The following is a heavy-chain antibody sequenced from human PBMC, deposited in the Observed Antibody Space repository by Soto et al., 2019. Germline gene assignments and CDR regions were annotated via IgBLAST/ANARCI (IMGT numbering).Heavy chain of an antibody. CDR2: INYSGNT. D-gene: IGHD1-26*01. CDR1: GGSLSGYY. V-gene: IGHV4-34*01. Sequence: QVQLQQWGAGLLKPSETLSLTCAVYGGSLSGYYWSWIRQPPGKALEWIGEINYSGNTNYNPSLKSRFTISVATSKNQLFLNLSSVTAADTAMYYCARHHVRGRTIAGAAEFWGQRPLVTASS. CDR3: ARHHVRGRTIAGAAEF. J-gene: IGHJ4*02.